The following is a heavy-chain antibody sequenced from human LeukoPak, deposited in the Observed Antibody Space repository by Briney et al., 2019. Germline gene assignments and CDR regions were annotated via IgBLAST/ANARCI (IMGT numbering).Heavy chain of an antibody. CDR2: ITSSSSYV. Sequence: GGSLRLSCAASGFTFSSYSMNWVRQAPGKGLEWVSSITSSSSYVYYADSVKGRFTISRDNAKNSLYVQMNSLRAEDTAVYYCARDRGSYDWGQGTLVTVSS. CDR1: GFTFSSYS. J-gene: IGHJ4*02. CDR3: ARDRGSYD. D-gene: IGHD1-26*01. V-gene: IGHV3-21*01.